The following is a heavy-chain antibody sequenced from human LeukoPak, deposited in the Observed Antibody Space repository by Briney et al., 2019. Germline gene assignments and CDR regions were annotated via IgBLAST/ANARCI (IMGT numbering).Heavy chain of an antibody. D-gene: IGHD2-2*01. J-gene: IGHJ4*02. V-gene: IGHV3-48*01. Sequence: GGSLRLSCAASGFNFNTYAMNWVRQAPGKGLEWISYISSSSSTIYYADSVRGRFSISRDNAKNSVYLEMNSPGGEDTAFYYCTRVGGFQLPKFDYWGRGTLVTVSS. CDR1: GFNFNTYA. CDR2: ISSSSSTI. CDR3: TRVGGFQLPKFDY.